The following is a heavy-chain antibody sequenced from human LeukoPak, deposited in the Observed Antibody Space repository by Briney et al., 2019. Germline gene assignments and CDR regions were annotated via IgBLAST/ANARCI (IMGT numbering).Heavy chain of an antibody. J-gene: IGHJ5*02. CDR1: GFTFSSYG. CDR2: IRYDGSNK. CDR3: AKGTYYYAPFDP. V-gene: IGHV3-30*02. D-gene: IGHD3-10*01. Sequence: GGSLRLSCAASGFTFSSYGMHWVRQAPGKGLEWVAFIRYDGSNKYYADSVKGRFTISRDNSKNTLYLQMNSLRAEDTAVYYCAKGTYYYAPFDPWGQGTLVTVSS.